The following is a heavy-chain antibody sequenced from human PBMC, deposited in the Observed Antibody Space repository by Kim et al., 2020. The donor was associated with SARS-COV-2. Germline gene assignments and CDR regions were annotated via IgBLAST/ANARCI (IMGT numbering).Heavy chain of an antibody. V-gene: IGHV3-23*01. J-gene: IGHJ4*02. CDR1: GFMFSSYA. CDR2: ISDSGGST. D-gene: IGHD2-21*02. Sequence: GGSLRLSCTASGFMFSSYAMIWVRQAPGKGLQWVSGISDSGGSTYHADSVKGRFTVSRDNSKNTLFLQMNSLRAEDTALYYCAKSSCTGDCYRYFDYWGQGTLVIVSS. CDR3: AKSSCTGDCYRYFDY.